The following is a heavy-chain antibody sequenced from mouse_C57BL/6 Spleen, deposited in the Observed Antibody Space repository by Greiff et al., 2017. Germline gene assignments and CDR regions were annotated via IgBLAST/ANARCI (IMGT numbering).Heavy chain of an antibody. D-gene: IGHD1-1*01. CDR2: ISGGGGNT. V-gene: IGHV5-9*01. Sequence: EVQVVESGGGLVKPGGSLKLSCAASGFTFSSYTMSWVRQTPEKRLEWVATISGGGGNTYYPDSVKGRFTISRDNAKNTLYLQMSSLRCEDTALYYCARHVSLLSYYYAMDYWGQGASVTVSS. J-gene: IGHJ4*01. CDR1: GFTFSSYT. CDR3: ARHVSLLSYYYAMDY.